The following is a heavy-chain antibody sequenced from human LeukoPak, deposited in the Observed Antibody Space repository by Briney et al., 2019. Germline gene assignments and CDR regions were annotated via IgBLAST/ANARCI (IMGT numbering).Heavy chain of an antibody. Sequence: ASVKVSCKAFGGTFSSYAISWVRQAPGQGLEWMGGIVPIFGTANYAQKFQGRVTITADESTSTAYMELSSLRSEDTAVYYCAREETMPPGICSSTSCYRDYWGQGTLVTVSS. CDR1: GGTFSSYA. D-gene: IGHD2-2*01. CDR2: IVPIFGTA. J-gene: IGHJ4*02. CDR3: AREETMPPGICSSTSCYRDY. V-gene: IGHV1-69*01.